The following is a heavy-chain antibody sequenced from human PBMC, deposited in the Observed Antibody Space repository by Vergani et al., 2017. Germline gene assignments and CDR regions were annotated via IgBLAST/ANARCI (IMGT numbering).Heavy chain of an antibody. V-gene: IGHV3-30-3*01. CDR3: ARDLDTGSMVESGYFDY. Sequence: QVQLVESGGGVVQPGRSLRLSCAASGFTFSSYAMHWVRQAPGKGLAWVAVISYDGSNKYYADSVKGRFTISRDNSKHTLYLQMNSLRTEDTAVYYCARDLDTGSMVESGYFDYWGQGTLVTVSS. D-gene: IGHD4/OR15-4a*01. CDR2: ISYDGSNK. CDR1: GFTFSSYA. J-gene: IGHJ4*02.